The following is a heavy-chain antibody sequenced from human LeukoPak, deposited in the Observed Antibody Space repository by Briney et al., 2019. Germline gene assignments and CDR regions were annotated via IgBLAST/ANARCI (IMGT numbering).Heavy chain of an antibody. CDR2: IYSGGST. J-gene: IGHJ3*02. V-gene: IGHV3-53*01. D-gene: IGHD3-10*02. CDR3: ARANSMLGAFDI. Sequence: GGSLRLSCAASGFTVSSNYMSWVRQAPGKGLEWVSVIYSGGSTYYADSVKGRFTISRDNSKNTLYLQVNSLRAEDTAVYYCARANSMLGAFDIWGQGTMVTVSS. CDR1: GFTVSSNY.